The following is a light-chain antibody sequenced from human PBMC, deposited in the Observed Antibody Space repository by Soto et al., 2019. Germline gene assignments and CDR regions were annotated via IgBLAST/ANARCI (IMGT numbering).Light chain of an antibody. J-gene: IGKJ5*01. CDR1: QSISRN. V-gene: IGKV3-15*01. CDR3: QQYNNWPAIT. CDR2: GAS. Sequence: IVMTRSPPTLSVSPGERATLSCRASQSISRNLAWFQQKPGQAPTLLIFGASTRAAGIPARFSGSGSGTEFTLTISGLQSADFAVYYCQQYNNWPAITFGQGTRLEIK.